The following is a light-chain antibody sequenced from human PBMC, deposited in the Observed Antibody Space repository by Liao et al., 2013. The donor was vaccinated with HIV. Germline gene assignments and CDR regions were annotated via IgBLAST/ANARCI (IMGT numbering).Light chain of an antibody. J-gene: IGLJ1*01. CDR1: ALPKQY. V-gene: IGLV3-25*02. CDR2: KDT. CDR3: QAWDSSTGV. Sequence: SYELTQPPSVSVSPGQTARITCSGDALPKQYAYWYQQKPGQAPVLVIYKDTERPSGIPERFSGSNSGNTATLTISRVEAGDEADYYCQAWDSSTGVFGTGTKVTVL.